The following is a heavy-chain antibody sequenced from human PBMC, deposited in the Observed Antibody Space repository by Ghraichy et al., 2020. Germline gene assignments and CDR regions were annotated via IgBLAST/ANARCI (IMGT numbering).Heavy chain of an antibody. CDR3: ARDFGGSYSFNYFDY. D-gene: IGHD1-26*01. J-gene: IGHJ4*02. Sequence: GGSLRLSCAASGFTFSSYAMHWVRQAPGKGLEWVAVISYDGSNKYYADSVKGRFTISRDNSKNTLYLQMNSLRAEDTAVYYCARDFGGSYSFNYFDYWGQGTLVTVSS. CDR1: GFTFSSYA. V-gene: IGHV3-30*04. CDR2: ISYDGSNK.